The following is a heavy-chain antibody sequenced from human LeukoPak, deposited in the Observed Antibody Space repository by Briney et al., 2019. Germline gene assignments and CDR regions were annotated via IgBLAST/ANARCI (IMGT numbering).Heavy chain of an antibody. CDR2: IYHSGST. J-gene: IGHJ4*02. Sequence: SQTLSLTCAVSGGSISSGGYSWSWIRQPPGKGLEWIGYIYHSGSTYYNPSLKSRVTISVDRSKNQFSLKLSSVTAADTAVYYCARGPGIAAAGGDFDYRGQGTLVTVSS. D-gene: IGHD6-13*01. CDR1: GGSISSGGYS. V-gene: IGHV4-30-2*01. CDR3: ARGPGIAAAGGDFDY.